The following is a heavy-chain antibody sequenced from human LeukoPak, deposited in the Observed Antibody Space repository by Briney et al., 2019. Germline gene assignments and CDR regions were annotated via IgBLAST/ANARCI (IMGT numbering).Heavy chain of an antibody. CDR3: ARGGGDLYFDY. CDR2: IYYSGST. D-gene: IGHD4-17*01. V-gene: IGHV4-59*01. CDR1: GGSISPYY. Sequence: PSETLSLTCTVSGGSISPYYWSWIRQPPGKGLEWIGYIYYSGSTNYNPSLKSRVTISVDTSKNQFSLKLSSVTAADTAVYYCARGGGDLYFDYWGQGTLVTVSS. J-gene: IGHJ4*02.